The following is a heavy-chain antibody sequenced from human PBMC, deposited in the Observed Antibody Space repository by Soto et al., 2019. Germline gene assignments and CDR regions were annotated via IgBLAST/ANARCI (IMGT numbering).Heavy chain of an antibody. J-gene: IGHJ6*02. CDR1: GGSFSGYY. D-gene: IGHD3-10*01. CDR3: GRIGYGSRRDYYYYGMDV. V-gene: IGHV4-34*01. CDR2: INHSGST. Sequence: SETLSLTCAVYGGSFSGYYWSWIRQPPGTGLEWIGEINHSGSTNYNPSLKSRVTISVDTSKNQFSLKLSSVTAADTAVYYCGRIGYGSRRDYYYYGMDVWGQGTTVTVSS.